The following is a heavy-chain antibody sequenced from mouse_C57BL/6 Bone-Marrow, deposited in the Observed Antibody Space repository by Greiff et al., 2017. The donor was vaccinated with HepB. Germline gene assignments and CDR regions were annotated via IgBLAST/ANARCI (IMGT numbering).Heavy chain of an antibody. Sequence: QVQLQQPGAELVRPGSSVKLSCKASGYTFTSYWMDWVKQRPGQGLEWIGNIYPSDSETHYNQKFKDKATLTVDKSSSTAYMQLSSLTSEDSAVYYCARGPYYGSSYWYFEVWGTGTTVTVSS. J-gene: IGHJ1*03. CDR3: ARGPYYGSSYWYFEV. CDR2: IYPSDSET. D-gene: IGHD1-1*01. V-gene: IGHV1-61*01. CDR1: GYTFTSYW.